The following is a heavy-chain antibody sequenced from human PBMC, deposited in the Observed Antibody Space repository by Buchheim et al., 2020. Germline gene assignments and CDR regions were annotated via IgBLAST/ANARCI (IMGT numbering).Heavy chain of an antibody. D-gene: IGHD2-2*01. J-gene: IGHJ6*02. CDR1: GYTFTSYY. Sequence: QVQLVQSGAEVKKPGASVKVSCKASGYTFTSYYMHWVRQAPGQGLEWMGIINPSGGSTSYAQKFQGRVTMTRDTSTSTVYMELSSLRSEDTAVYYCARDTGRGYCISTSCPEHYYGMDVWGQGTT. CDR2: INPSGGST. V-gene: IGHV1-46*01. CDR3: ARDTGRGYCISTSCPEHYYGMDV.